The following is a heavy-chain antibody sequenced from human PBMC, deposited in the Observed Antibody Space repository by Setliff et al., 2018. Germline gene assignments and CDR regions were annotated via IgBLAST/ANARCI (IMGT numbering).Heavy chain of an antibody. CDR2: LHTSGTT. D-gene: IGHD1-26*01. V-gene: IGHV4-61*02. Sequence: PSETLSLICAVSGGSITSGSYYWSWIRQPAGEGLEWIGRLHTSGTTDYNPSLKGRVTISADTSTNHFSLKLTSVTAADTAVYYCARDNTIVGATDYWGQGALVTVSS. CDR1: GGSITSGSYY. J-gene: IGHJ4*02. CDR3: ARDNTIVGATDY.